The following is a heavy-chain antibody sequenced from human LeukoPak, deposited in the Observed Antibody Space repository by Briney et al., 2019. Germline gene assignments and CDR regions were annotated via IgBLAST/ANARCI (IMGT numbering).Heavy chain of an antibody. V-gene: IGHV1-18*04. Sequence: ASVKVSCKASGYSFTGYYIHWVRQAPGQGLEWMGWISAYNGNTNYAQKVQGRVTMTTDTSTNTAYMELRSLRSDDTAVYYCARWDRSTAATFDFWGQGTPVTVSS. J-gene: IGHJ4*02. CDR2: ISAYNGNT. CDR3: ARWDRSTAATFDF. D-gene: IGHD2-15*01. CDR1: GYSFTGYY.